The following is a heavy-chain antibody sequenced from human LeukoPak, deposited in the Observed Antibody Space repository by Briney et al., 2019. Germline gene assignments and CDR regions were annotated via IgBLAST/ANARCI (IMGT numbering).Heavy chain of an antibody. Sequence: GGSLRLSCAASGFTFSNYWMHWVRQAPGKGLVWVSRINSDERSTNYADSVKGRFTISRDNAKNTLFLQMNSLRAEDAAVYYCARDLSSSGWSFDYWGQGTLVTVSS. J-gene: IGHJ4*02. CDR3: ARDLSSSGWSFDY. D-gene: IGHD6-19*01. CDR2: INSDERST. V-gene: IGHV3-74*01. CDR1: GFTFSNYW.